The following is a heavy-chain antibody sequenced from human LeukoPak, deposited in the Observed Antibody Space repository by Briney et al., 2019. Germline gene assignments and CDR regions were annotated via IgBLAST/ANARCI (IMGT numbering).Heavy chain of an antibody. Sequence: PPETLSLTCTVSGGSISSYHWSWIRQPAGKGLEWIGRIYSSGTSNHNPSLKSRVTMSVDMSKSQFSLRLSSVTAADTAVYYCAREGDTLVRGILITLFDYWGQGTPVTVSS. CDR2: IYSSGTS. J-gene: IGHJ4*02. D-gene: IGHD3-10*01. V-gene: IGHV4-4*07. CDR1: GGSISSYH. CDR3: AREGDTLVRGILITLFDY.